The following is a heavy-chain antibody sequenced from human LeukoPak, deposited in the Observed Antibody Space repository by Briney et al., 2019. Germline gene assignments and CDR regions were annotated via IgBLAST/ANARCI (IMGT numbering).Heavy chain of an antibody. V-gene: IGHV1-46*01. J-gene: IGHJ3*02. CDR1: GYTFTSYG. CDR3: ARDTPYCSGGSCSDAFDI. Sequence: ASVKVSCKASGYTFTSYGISWVRQAPGQGLEWMGIINPSGGSTSYAQKFQGRVTMTRDTSTSTVYMELSSLRSEDTAVYYCARDTPYCSGGSCSDAFDIWGQGTMVTVSS. D-gene: IGHD2-15*01. CDR2: INPSGGST.